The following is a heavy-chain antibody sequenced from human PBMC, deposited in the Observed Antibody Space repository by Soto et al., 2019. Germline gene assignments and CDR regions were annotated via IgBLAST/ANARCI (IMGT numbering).Heavy chain of an antibody. CDR1: GYTFTSYG. V-gene: IGHV1-18*04. CDR2: ISAYNGNT. CDR3: ARGQLEGRFLEWLSDYYYYGMDV. Sequence: ASVKVSCKASGYTFTSYGISWVRQAPGQGLEWMGWISAYNGNTNYAQKLQGRVTMTTDTSTSTAYMELRSLRSDDTAVYYCARGQLEGRFLEWLSDYYYYGMDVWGQGTTVTVSS. D-gene: IGHD3-3*01. J-gene: IGHJ6*02.